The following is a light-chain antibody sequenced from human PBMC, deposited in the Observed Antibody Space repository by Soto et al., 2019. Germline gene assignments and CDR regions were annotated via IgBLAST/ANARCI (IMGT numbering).Light chain of an antibody. CDR3: QQYNSSPLT. J-gene: IGKJ4*01. V-gene: IGKV3-15*01. CDR1: QSVGSH. CDR2: GAS. Sequence: IVITQSPATLSVTTGERATLSCRASQSVGSHLAWYQQRPGQAPRLLIYGASYRATGIPARFSGSGSGTDFTLTISRLEPEDFAVYYCQQYNSSPLTFGGGTKVDI.